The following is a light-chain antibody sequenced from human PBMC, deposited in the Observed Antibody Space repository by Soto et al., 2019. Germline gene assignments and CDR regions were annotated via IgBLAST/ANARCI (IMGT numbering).Light chain of an antibody. V-gene: IGKV3-15*01. CDR2: GAS. J-gene: IGKJ2*01. CDR1: QSVSSN. CDR3: QQYVNWPPKYT. Sequence: EIVMTQSPATLSVSPGERATLSCRASQSVSSNLAWYQQIPGQAPRLLIYGASTRATGVPARFSGSGSGTDFTFTISSLQSEDFAVYYCQQYVNWPPKYTFGQGTKLEIK.